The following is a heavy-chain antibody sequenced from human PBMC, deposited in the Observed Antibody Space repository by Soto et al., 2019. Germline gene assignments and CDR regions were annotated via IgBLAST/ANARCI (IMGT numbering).Heavy chain of an antibody. J-gene: IGHJ4*02. CDR1: GFTFSSYG. D-gene: IGHD5-12*01. CDR2: IWYDGSNK. Sequence: QVQLVESGGGVVQPGKSLRLSCAASGFTFSSYGMHWVRQAPGKGLEWVSVIWYDGSNKYYADSVKGRFTISRDNSKNTLYLKMNSLRAEDTAVYYCARERYSGYDPIDYWGQGTLVTVSS. V-gene: IGHV3-33*01. CDR3: ARERYSGYDPIDY.